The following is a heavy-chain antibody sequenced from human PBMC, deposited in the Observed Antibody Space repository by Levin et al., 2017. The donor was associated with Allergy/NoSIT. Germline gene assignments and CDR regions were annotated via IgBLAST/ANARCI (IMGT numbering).Heavy chain of an antibody. Sequence: GGSLRLSCAASGFIFSSYGMHWVRQAPGKGLEWVALISYDGSNKYYADSVKGRFTISRDNSKDTLYLQMNSLRTEDTAVYYCAKDRGCSGGSCYSFYYFYYMDVWGKGTTVTVSS. J-gene: IGHJ6*03. CDR1: GFIFSSYG. D-gene: IGHD2-15*01. CDR2: ISYDGSNK. CDR3: AKDRGCSGGSCYSFYYFYYMDV. V-gene: IGHV3-30*18.